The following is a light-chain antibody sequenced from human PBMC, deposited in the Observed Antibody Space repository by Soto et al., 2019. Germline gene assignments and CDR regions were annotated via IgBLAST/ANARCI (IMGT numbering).Light chain of an antibody. Sequence: EIVLTQSPGTLSLSPGERATLSCRASQSVSSSYLAWYQQKPGQAPRLLIYGASSRATGIPDRFTGSGSGTDCTLTISRLETEDYALYYCHQYGRSPPVTFGPAARVYIK. J-gene: IGKJ3*01. CDR2: GAS. CDR3: HQYGRSPPVT. V-gene: IGKV3-20*01. CDR1: QSVSSSY.